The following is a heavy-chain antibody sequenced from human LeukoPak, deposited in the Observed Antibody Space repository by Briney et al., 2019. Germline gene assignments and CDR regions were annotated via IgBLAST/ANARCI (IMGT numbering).Heavy chain of an antibody. V-gene: IGHV3-72*01. CDR1: GFDFSAHE. J-gene: IGHJ1*01. CDR3: VRASQGYFQT. CDR2: IRNKARTFST. Sequence: GGSLRLSCAASGFDFSAHEMDWVRQAPGRGLEWVGRIRNKARTFSTEYAASVRGRFTVSRDDSQNSLSLQMNSLRSEDTAMYYCVRASQGYFQTWGQGTLVTVSS.